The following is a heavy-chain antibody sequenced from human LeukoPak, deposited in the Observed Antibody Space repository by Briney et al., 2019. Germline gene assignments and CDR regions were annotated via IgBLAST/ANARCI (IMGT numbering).Heavy chain of an antibody. V-gene: IGHV3-23*01. CDR3: AKSSLEARYYDSSGYQDY. Sequence: PGGSLRLSCAASGFTFSSYAMSWVRQAPGKGLEWVSATSGSGGSTYYADSVKGRFTISRDNSKNTLYLQMNSLRAEDAAVYYCAKSSLEARYYDSSGYQDYWGQGTLVTVSS. CDR1: GFTFSSYA. J-gene: IGHJ4*02. D-gene: IGHD3-22*01. CDR2: TSGSGGST.